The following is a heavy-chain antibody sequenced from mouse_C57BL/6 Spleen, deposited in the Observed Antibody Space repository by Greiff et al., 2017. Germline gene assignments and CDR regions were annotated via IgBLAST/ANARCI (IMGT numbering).Heavy chain of an antibody. D-gene: IGHD2-2*01. J-gene: IGHJ4*01. V-gene: IGHV1-54*01. Sequence: QVQLQQSGAELVRPGTSVKVSCKASGYAFTNYLIEWVKQRPGQGLEWIGVINPGSGGTNYNEKFKGKATLTADKSSSTAYMQLSSLTSEDSAVYFCAREGGYDRDYYARDYWGQGTSVTVSS. CDR3: AREGGYDRDYYARDY. CDR2: INPGSGGT. CDR1: GYAFTNYL.